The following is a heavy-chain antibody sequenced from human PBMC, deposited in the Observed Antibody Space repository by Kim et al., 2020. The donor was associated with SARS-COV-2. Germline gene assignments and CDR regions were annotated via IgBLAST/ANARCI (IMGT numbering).Heavy chain of an antibody. CDR1: GYTFTSYG. J-gene: IGHJ5*02. D-gene: IGHD3-10*01. CDR2: ISAYNGNT. CDR3: AFLVGAIYYYGSGSPSYNWFDP. Sequence: ASVKVSCKASGYTFTSYGISWVRQAPGQGLEWMGWISAYNGNTNYAQKLQGRVTMTTDTSTSTAYMELRSLRSDDTAVYYCAFLVGAIYYYGSGSPSYNWFDPWGQGTLVTVSS. V-gene: IGHV1-18*01.